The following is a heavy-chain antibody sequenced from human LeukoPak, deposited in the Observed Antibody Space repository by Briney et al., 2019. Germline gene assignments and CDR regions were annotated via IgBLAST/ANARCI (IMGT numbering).Heavy chain of an antibody. D-gene: IGHD6-19*01. CDR3: AKGIAVAFAYYCDY. J-gene: IGHJ4*02. CDR1: GFTFSNFG. CDR2: IRYDGDNK. V-gene: IGHV3-30*02. Sequence: PGGSLRLSCAESGFTFSNFGMHWVREAPGKGVEWVAFIRYDGDNKHYADSVKGRFTISRDNTIDTLHLQMNSLRAEDTAMYYCAKGIAVAFAYYCDYWGQGTLVTVSS.